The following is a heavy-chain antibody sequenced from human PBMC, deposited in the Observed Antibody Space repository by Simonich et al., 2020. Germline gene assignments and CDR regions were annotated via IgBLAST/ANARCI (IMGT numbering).Heavy chain of an antibody. D-gene: IGHD6-6*01. CDR3: ARDFRLQLVEIGTYYYYGMDV. J-gene: IGHJ6*02. V-gene: IGHV3-48*03. CDR2: ISSSGSTI. Sequence: EVQLVESGGGLVQPGGSLRLSCAASGFTFSSYEMNWVRQAPGKGLEWVSYISSSGSTIYYADSVKGQFTISRDNAKNSLYLQMNSLRAEDTAVYYCARDFRLQLVEIGTYYYYGMDVWGQGTTVTVSS. CDR1: GFTFSSYE.